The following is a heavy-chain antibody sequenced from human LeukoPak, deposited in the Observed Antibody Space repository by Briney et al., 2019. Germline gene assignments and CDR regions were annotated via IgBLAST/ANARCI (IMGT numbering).Heavy chain of an antibody. V-gene: IGHV3-20*04. J-gene: IGHJ3*02. D-gene: IGHD5-18*01. Sequence: PGGSLRLSCAASGFTFDDYGMSWVRQAPGKGLEWVSGINWNGGSTGYADSVKGRFTISRDNAKNSLYLQMNSLRAEDTALYYCARVGGYSYAGAFDIWGQGTMVTVSS. CDR3: ARVGGYSYAGAFDI. CDR1: GFTFDDYG. CDR2: INWNGGST.